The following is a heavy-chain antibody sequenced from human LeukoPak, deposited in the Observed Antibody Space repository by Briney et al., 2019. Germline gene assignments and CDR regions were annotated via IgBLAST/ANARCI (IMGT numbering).Heavy chain of an antibody. CDR2: IIPIFGTA. D-gene: IGHD3-10*01. CDR3: ARASGVLWFRGHFDY. V-gene: IGHV1-69*13. CDR1: GGTFSSYA. J-gene: IGHJ4*02. Sequence: ASVKVSCKASGGTFSSYAISWVRQAPGQGLEWMGGIIPIFGTANYAQKFQGRVTITADESTSTAYMELSSLRSEDTAVYYCARASGVLWFRGHFDYWGQGTLVTVSS.